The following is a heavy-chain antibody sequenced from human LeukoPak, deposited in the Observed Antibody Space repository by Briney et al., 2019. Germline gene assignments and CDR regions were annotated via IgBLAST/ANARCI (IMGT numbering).Heavy chain of an antibody. CDR2: IYYSGST. Sequence: SETLSLTCTVSGGSIRSYYWRWIRQPPGKGLEWIGYIYYSGSTNYNPSLKSRVTISVDTSKNQFSLKLSSVTAADTAVYYCARGGATYYYYYMDVWGKGTTVTVSS. J-gene: IGHJ6*03. V-gene: IGHV4-59*01. CDR3: ARGGATYYYYYMDV. CDR1: GGSIRSYY.